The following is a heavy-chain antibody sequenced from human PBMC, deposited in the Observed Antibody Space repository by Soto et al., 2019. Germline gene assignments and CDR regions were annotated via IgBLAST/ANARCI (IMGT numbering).Heavy chain of an antibody. V-gene: IGHV3-64D*06. CDR3: VKDGAVTFSGWFFDY. D-gene: IGHD4-4*01. CDR2: ISFNGGDT. Sequence: XGSLRLSCSASGFPFSRFAIHWVRQAPGKGLVYVSGISFNGGDTYHTDPVKGRFSISRDNSKNTVYLQMSSLRAEDTAVYYCVKDGAVTFSGWFFDYWGQGTPVTV. J-gene: IGHJ4*02. CDR1: GFPFSRFA.